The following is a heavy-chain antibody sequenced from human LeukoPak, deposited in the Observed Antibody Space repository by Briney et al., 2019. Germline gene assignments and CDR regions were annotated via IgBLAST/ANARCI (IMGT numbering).Heavy chain of an antibody. CDR2: ISAYNGNT. CDR1: GYTFTSYG. Sequence: ASVKVSCKASGYTFTSYGISWVRQAPGQGLEWMGRISAYNGNTNYAQKLQGRVTMTTDTSTSTAYMELRSLRSDDTAVYYCARAIQFLLRTGYYGMDVWGQGTTVTVSS. CDR3: ARAIQFLLRTGYYGMDV. V-gene: IGHV1-18*01. J-gene: IGHJ6*02. D-gene: IGHD3-22*01.